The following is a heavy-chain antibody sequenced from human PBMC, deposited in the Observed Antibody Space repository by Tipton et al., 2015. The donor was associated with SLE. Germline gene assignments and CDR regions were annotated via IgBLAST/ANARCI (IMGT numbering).Heavy chain of an antibody. CDR2: INTSGTT. V-gene: IGHV4-61*02. CDR1: GGSVSSGFFY. J-gene: IGHJ3*02. Sequence: LRLSCTVSGGSVSSGFFYWSWIRQPAGKGLEWIGRINTSGTTNYNPSLKSRVTISLDTSKNQFSLRLSSVTAADTAVYYCAKDGGDSYGLDAFDIWGQGTMVTVSS. CDR3: AKDGGDSYGLDAFDI. D-gene: IGHD5-18*01.